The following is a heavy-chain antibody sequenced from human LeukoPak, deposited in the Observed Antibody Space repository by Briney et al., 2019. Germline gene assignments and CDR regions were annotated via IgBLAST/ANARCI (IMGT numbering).Heavy chain of an antibody. J-gene: IGHJ4*02. D-gene: IGHD3-3*01. V-gene: IGHV3-30-3*01. CDR1: GFTFSSYA. Sequence: GRSLRLSCAASGFTFSSYAMHWVRQAPGKGLEWVAVISYDGSNKYYADSVKGRFTISRDNSKNTLYLQMNSLRAEDMAVYYCARGGPDVLRFLEWLLLPNDYWGQGTLVTVSS. CDR3: ARGGPDVLRFLEWLLLPNDY. CDR2: ISYDGSNK.